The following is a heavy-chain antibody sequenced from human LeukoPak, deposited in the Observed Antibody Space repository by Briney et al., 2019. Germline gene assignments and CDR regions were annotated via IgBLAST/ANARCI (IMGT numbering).Heavy chain of an antibody. J-gene: IGHJ4*02. D-gene: IGHD3-22*01. Sequence: PSETLSLTCAVYGGSFSGYYWSWIRQPPGKGLEWIGEINHSGSTNYNPSLKSRVTISVDPSKNQFSLKLSSVTAADTAVYYCARVSSINYDSGFDYWGQGTLVTVSS. CDR3: ARVSSINYDSGFDY. CDR2: INHSGST. V-gene: IGHV4-34*01. CDR1: GGSFSGYY.